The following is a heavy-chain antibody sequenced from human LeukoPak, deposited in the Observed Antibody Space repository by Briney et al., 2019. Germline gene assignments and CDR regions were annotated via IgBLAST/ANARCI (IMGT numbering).Heavy chain of an antibody. CDR3: ATEVGYCSSTSCYEFVY. D-gene: IGHD2-2*01. CDR2: ISSSSSNI. J-gene: IGHJ4*02. Sequence: GGSLRLSCAASGFTFSSYSMNWVRQAPGKGLEWVSSISSSSSNIYYADSVKGRFTISRDNAKNSLYLQMNSLRVEDTAVYYCATEVGYCSSTSCYEFVYWGQGTLVTVSS. CDR1: GFTFSSYS. V-gene: IGHV3-21*01.